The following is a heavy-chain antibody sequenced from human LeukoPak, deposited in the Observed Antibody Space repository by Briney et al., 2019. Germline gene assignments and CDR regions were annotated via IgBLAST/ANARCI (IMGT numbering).Heavy chain of an antibody. V-gene: IGHV3-7*03. D-gene: IGHD4-4*01. CDR2: IKGDGSAR. CDR1: GFTFSSYW. CDR3: AKETTTVTTYYYYGMDV. J-gene: IGHJ6*02. Sequence: PGGSLRLSCGASGFTFSSYWMTWVRQAPGKGLAWVANIKGDGSARYYVDSVKGRFTISRDNSKNTLYLQMNSRRAEDTAVYYCAKETTTVTTYYYYGMDVWGQGTTVTVSS.